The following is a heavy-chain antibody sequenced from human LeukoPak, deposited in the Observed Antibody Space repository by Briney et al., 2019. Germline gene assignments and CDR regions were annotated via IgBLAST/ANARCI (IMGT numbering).Heavy chain of an antibody. CDR3: ARVAQKLERIALASTSEWRPNWYFDL. D-gene: IGHD6-19*01. Sequence: SETLSLTCTVSGGSITGYYWSWIRQPPGKGLAWIGHIYYSGNTNYNPSLKSRVTISVDTSKNQFSLRLSSVTAADTAVFYCARVAQKLERIALASTSEWRPNWYFDLWGRGTLVTVSS. CDR2: IYYSGNT. J-gene: IGHJ2*01. V-gene: IGHV4-59*12. CDR1: GGSITGYY.